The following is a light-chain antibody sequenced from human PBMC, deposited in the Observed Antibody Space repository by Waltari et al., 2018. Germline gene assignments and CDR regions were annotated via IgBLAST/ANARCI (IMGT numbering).Light chain of an antibody. CDR1: KSLLDSSNNQNY. Sequence: DIVMTQSPDSLAVSLGARATISCKSTKSLLDSSNNQNYLAWYQRKPGQPPKMLISWASTRESGVPDRFSGSGSGTDFTLIISSLQAEDVAVYYCQQYYSSPQTFGQGTKVEIE. V-gene: IGKV4-1*01. CDR3: QQYYSSPQT. J-gene: IGKJ1*01. CDR2: WAS.